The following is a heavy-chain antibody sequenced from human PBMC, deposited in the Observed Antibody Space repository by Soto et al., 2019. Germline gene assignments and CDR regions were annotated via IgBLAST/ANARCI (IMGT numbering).Heavy chain of an antibody. J-gene: IGHJ3*01. CDR2: IYYSGST. CDR1: GASISSGDHY. D-gene: IGHD6-6*01. V-gene: IGHV4-30-4*01. CDR3: ASSPPKEAFDL. Sequence: QGQLQESGPGVVRPSQTLSLTCTVSGASISSGDHYWTWIRQPPGKGLEWIGYIYYSGSTFYNPSLTSRVTMSIDMSKSQFSLNLRSVTAADTAVYYCASSPPKEAFDLWGQGTMVIVFS.